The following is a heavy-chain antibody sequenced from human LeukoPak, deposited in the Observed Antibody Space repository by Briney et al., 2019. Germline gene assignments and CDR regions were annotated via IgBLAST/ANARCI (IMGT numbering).Heavy chain of an antibody. CDR1: GFNFSDHY. D-gene: IGHD3-22*01. CDR3: ARALYGSSGYYDY. Sequence: GGSLRLSCAASGFNFSDHYMSWVRQTPGGVLEGVTYISGSGATLHHADSVKGRFTISRDNDKNSLSLQMNSLRAEDTALYYCARALYGSSGYYDYWGQGILVTVSS. J-gene: IGHJ4*02. V-gene: IGHV3-11*01. CDR2: ISGSGATL.